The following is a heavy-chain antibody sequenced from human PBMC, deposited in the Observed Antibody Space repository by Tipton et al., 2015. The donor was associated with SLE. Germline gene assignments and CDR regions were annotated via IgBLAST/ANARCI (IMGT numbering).Heavy chain of an antibody. D-gene: IGHD5-12*01. CDR3: ARGILTTIDFRGYYYYIDV. Sequence: GLVKPSQTLSLTCAISGDSVSSNSAAWNWIRQSPSRGLEWLGRTYYRSKWYSDYAVSVKGRITINPDTSKNQFSLQLTSVTPEDTAVYYCARGILTTIDFRGYYYYIDVWGNGTTVTVSS. J-gene: IGHJ6*03. V-gene: IGHV6-1*01. CDR1: GDSVSSNSAA. CDR2: TYYRSKWYS.